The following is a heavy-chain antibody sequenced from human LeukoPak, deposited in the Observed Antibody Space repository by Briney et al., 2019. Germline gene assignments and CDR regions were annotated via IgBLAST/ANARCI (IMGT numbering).Heavy chain of an antibody. J-gene: IGHJ3*02. CDR3: ARXXXXXTXTRPXAFDI. V-gene: IGHV1-2*02. Sequence: ASVKVSCKASGYTFTGYYMHWVRQAPGQGLEWMGWINPNSGDTKYAQKFQGRVTMTRDTSISTAYMELTRLRSDDSAVYYCARXXXXXTXTRPXAFDIWGQGTMVTVSS. D-gene: IGHD1-1*01. CDR1: GYTFTGYY. CDR2: INPNSGDT.